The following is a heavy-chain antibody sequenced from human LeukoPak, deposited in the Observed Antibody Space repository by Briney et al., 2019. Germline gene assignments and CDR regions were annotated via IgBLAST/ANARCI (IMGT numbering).Heavy chain of an antibody. CDR1: GFTFSTYS. CDR2: ISSNNRYI. CDR3: SRRYFDY. J-gene: IGHJ4*02. V-gene: IGHV3-21*01. Sequence: GGSLRLSCAASGFTFSTYSMNWVRQAPGKGLEWVSSISSNNRYIYYADSVKGRFTISRDNAKNSLYLQMNSLRAEDTAMYYCSRRYFDYWGQGTLVTVSS.